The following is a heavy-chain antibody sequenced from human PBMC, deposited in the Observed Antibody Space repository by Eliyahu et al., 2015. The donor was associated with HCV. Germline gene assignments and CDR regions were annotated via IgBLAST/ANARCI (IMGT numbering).Heavy chain of an antibody. CDR3: ARYIWNERIXHS. Sequence: QVQLVQSGAEVKXPGASVKVSCRASGYTFTGNYIHWVRQAPGQGLEWMGWINPNAGTTNXAQKFKGRVTWTRDTSISTAYMELNSLTSDDTAVYYCARYIWNERIXHSWGQGTLVTVSS. J-gene: IGHJ4*02. V-gene: IGHV1-2*02. CDR2: INPNAGTT. D-gene: IGHD1-20*01. CDR1: GYTFTGNY.